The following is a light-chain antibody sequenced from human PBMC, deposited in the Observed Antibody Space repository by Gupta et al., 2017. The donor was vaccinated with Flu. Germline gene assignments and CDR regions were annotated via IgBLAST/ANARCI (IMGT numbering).Light chain of an antibody. Sequence: PGERATLSCRTSQSVSSYLAWYQQKPGQAPRLLIYDASNRATGIPARFSGSGSGTDFTLTISSLEPEDFAVYYCQQRQYWPPITFGQGTRLEIK. J-gene: IGKJ5*01. CDR1: QSVSSY. CDR2: DAS. V-gene: IGKV3-11*01. CDR3: QQRQYWPPIT.